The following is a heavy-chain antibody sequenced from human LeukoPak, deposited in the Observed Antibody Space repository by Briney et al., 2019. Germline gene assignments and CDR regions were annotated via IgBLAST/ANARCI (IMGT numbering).Heavy chain of an antibody. Sequence: GGSXRLXCAASRFTFSNYWMTWVRQAPGKGLEWVANIRQDGSEKYYVDSVRGRFTISRDNAKKSLYLQMNSLRAEDTAVYYCASAPYCSGGSCFSYSGMDVWGQGTTVTVSS. CDR2: IRQDGSEK. CDR3: ASAPYCSGGSCFSYSGMDV. CDR1: RFTFSNYW. V-gene: IGHV3-7*01. J-gene: IGHJ6*02. D-gene: IGHD2-15*01.